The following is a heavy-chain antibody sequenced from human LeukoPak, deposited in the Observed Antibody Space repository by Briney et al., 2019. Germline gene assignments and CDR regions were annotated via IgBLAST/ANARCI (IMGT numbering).Heavy chain of an antibody. J-gene: IGHJ4*02. Sequence: SGPTLVHPTQTLTLTCTFSGFSLSTSGGGVGWIRQPPGKALEWLALLYWNDDKRYSPSLKSRLAITKDTSKNQVVLTMTNMDPVDTATYYCAHSPDTLSFGELLRSSLERVLLAYYFDYWGQGTLVTASS. CDR3: AHSPDTLSFGELLRSSLERVLLAYYFDY. CDR1: GFSLSTSGGG. D-gene: IGHD3-10*01. V-gene: IGHV2-5*01. CDR2: LYWNDDK.